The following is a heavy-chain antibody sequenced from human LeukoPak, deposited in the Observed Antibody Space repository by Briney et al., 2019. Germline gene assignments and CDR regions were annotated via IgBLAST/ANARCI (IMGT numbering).Heavy chain of an antibody. Sequence: GGSLRLSCAASGFTFSSYGMHWVCQAPGKGLEWVAVISYDGSNKYYAGSVKGRFTISSDNSKNTLYLQMNSLRAEDTAVYYCARERYFDYWGQGTLVTVSS. V-gene: IGHV3-30*03. J-gene: IGHJ4*02. CDR1: GFTFSSYG. CDR2: ISYDGSNK. CDR3: ARERYFDY.